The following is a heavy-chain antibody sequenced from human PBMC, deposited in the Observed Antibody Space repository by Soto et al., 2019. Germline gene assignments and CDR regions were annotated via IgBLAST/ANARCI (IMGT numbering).Heavy chain of an antibody. CDR3: ARHPDMDV. CDR1: GDSTSSTYYS. Sequence: QLQLQESGPGLVRPSETLSLTCTVSGDSTSSTYYSWGWIRQPPGKGLEWIGTIFYSGTTYYNPSLKSRVTISVDTSKTQCSLHLNSVTAADAAVYYCARHPDMDVWGQGTTVTVSS. CDR2: IFYSGTT. J-gene: IGHJ6*02. V-gene: IGHV4-39*01.